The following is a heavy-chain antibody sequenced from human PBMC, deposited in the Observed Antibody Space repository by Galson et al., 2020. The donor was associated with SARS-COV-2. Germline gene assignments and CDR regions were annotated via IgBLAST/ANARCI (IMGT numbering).Heavy chain of an antibody. CDR2: IYTSGST. CDR3: ARSYPPYYGMDV. V-gene: IGHV4-4*07. Sequence: SETLSLTCTVSGGSISSNYWSWNRQPAGKGLEWIGSIYTSGSTNYNPSLKSRVTMSVDTSTNQFSLKLSSVTAADTAVYYCARSYPPYYGMDVWGQGTTVTVSS. CDR1: GGSISSNY. J-gene: IGHJ6*02.